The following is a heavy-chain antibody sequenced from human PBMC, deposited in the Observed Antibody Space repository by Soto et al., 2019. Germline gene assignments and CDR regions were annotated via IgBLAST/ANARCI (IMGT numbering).Heavy chain of an antibody. D-gene: IGHD2-15*01. V-gene: IGHV1-8*01. CDR3: ASSMVVAAIDAFDI. CDR1: GYTFTSYD. CDR2: MNPNSGNT. Sequence: ASVKVSCKASGYTFTSYDINWVRQAIGQGLEWMGWMNPNSGNTGYAQKFQGRVTMTRNTSISTAYMELSSLRSEDTAVYYCASSMVVAAIDAFDIWGQGTMVTVSS. J-gene: IGHJ3*02.